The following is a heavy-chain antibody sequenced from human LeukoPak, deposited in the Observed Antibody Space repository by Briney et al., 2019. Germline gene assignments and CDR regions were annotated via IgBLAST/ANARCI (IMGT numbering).Heavy chain of an antibody. CDR3: ARVVITYYYDSSGYPRGDYYGMDV. CDR2: IYYSGST. Sequence: SETLSLTCTVSGGSVSSGSYYWRWIRQPPGKGLEWIGYIYYSGSTNYNPSLKSRVTISVDTSKNQFSLKLSSVTAADTAVYYCARVVITYYYDSSGYPRGDYYGMDVWGQGTTVTVSS. D-gene: IGHD3-22*01. V-gene: IGHV4-61*01. CDR1: GGSVSSGSYY. J-gene: IGHJ6*02.